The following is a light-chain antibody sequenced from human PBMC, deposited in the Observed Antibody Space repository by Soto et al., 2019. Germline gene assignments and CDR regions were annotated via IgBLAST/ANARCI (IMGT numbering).Light chain of an antibody. Sequence: DIQMTQSPSSLSASVGDRVTITCRASQAINNYLAWYQQKPGKVPTLLISAASTLQAGVPSRFSGSGSGTDFTLIISRLQPDDVATYYCQKFNAVPTFGGGTKVEI. CDR2: AAS. J-gene: IGKJ4*01. V-gene: IGKV1-27*01. CDR3: QKFNAVPT. CDR1: QAINNY.